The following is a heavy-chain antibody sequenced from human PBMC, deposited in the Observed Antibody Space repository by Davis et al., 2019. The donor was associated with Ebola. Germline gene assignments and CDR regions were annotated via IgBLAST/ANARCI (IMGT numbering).Heavy chain of an antibody. Sequence: PSETLSLTCTVSGGSISSHYWSWIRQPPGKGLEWIGYIYYSGSINYNPSLKSRVTISVDTSKNQFSLKLNSLTAADTAVYYCARGGQAAAGKFDLWGQGTLVTVAS. CDR1: GGSISSHY. CDR2: IYYSGSI. J-gene: IGHJ4*02. D-gene: IGHD6-13*01. CDR3: ARGGQAAAGKFDL. V-gene: IGHV4-59*11.